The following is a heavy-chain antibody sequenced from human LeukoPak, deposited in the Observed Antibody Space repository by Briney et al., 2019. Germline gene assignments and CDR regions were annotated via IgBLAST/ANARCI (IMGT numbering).Heavy chain of an antibody. J-gene: IGHJ6*02. D-gene: IGHD3-9*01. Sequence: PGGSLRLSCAASGFTFSSYWMSWVRQAPGKGLEWVANIKQDGSEKYYVDSVKGRFTISRDNAKNSLYLQMNSLRAEDTAVYYCARDLRYFDWPTRRYYYYGMDVWGQGTTVTVSS. CDR1: GFTFSSYW. CDR2: IKQDGSEK. V-gene: IGHV3-7*01. CDR3: ARDLRYFDWPTRRYYYYGMDV.